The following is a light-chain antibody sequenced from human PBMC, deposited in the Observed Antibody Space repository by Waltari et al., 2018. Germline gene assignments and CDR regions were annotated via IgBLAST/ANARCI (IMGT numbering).Light chain of an antibody. J-gene: IGKJ3*01. CDR3: QQLSNSIFT. Sequence: EIVLTQSPDTLSWSPGESATLSCRASQSVRIYLAWYQQKPGQAPRLLLYDASKRATGIQARFSGSGSGTDFTLTISSLEPEDFAVYYCQQLSNSIFTFGPGTKVDIK. V-gene: IGKV3-11*01. CDR1: QSVRIY. CDR2: DAS.